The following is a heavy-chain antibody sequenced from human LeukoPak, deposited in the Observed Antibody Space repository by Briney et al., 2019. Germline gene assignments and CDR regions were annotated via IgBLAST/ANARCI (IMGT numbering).Heavy chain of an antibody. CDR2: VYLSGST. D-gene: IGHD3-16*01. J-gene: IGHJ4*02. V-gene: IGHV4-4*02. CDR1: GGSISNRNW. CDR3: ARSFWGTTAISYFDY. Sequence: SETLSLTCAVSGGSISNRNWWSWVRQSPGKGLEWIGEVYLSGSTNYNPSLKSRVTILVGRSKNQFSLKLNSVTAADTAVYYCARSFWGTTAISYFDYWGQGTLVTVSS.